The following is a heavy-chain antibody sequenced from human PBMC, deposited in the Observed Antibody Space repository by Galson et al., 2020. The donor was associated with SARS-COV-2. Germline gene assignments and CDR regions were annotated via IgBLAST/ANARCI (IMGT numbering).Heavy chain of an antibody. J-gene: IGHJ4*02. CDR1: GFTFDDYA. Sequence: GGSLRLSCAASGFTFDDYAMHWVRQAPGKGLEWVSGISWNRGSIGYADSVKGRFTISRDNAKNSLYLQMNSLRPEDTPLYYCAKGKTITRIVVVEAWDYWGQGTLVTVSS. V-gene: IGHV3-9*01. CDR3: AKGKTITRIVVVEAWDY. CDR2: ISWNRGSI. D-gene: IGHD3-22*01.